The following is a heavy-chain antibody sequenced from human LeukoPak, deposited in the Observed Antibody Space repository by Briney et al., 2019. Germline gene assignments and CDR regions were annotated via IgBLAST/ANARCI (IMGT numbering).Heavy chain of an antibody. Sequence: GGSLRLSCEASGFTFSAYAMTWVRQAPGQGLEWVSSIGSDNKPHYSESVKGRFAISRDNSKSMLFLQLNSLRAEDTALYSCPYDLHYYVAMDVWGQGTTVTVSS. D-gene: IGHD3-10*02. V-gene: IGHV3-23*05. CDR3: PYDLHYYVAMDV. J-gene: IGHJ6*02. CDR1: GFTFSAYA. CDR2: IGSDNKP.